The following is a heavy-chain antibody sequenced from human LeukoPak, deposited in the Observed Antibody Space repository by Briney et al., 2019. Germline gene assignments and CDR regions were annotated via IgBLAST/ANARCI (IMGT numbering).Heavy chain of an antibody. CDR1: GGSISSSNW. Sequence: SETLSLTCAVSGGSISSSNWWSWVRQPPVKGLEWIGEIYHSGSTNYNPSLKSRVTISVDKSKNQFSLKLSSVTAADTAVYYCASSPAYYYGSGSYYDYWGQGTLVTVSS. V-gene: IGHV4-4*02. J-gene: IGHJ4*02. CDR2: IYHSGST. D-gene: IGHD3-10*01. CDR3: ASSPAYYYGSGSYYDY.